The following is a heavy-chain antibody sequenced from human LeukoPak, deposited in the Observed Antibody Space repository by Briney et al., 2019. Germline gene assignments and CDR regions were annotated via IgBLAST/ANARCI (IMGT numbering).Heavy chain of an antibody. J-gene: IGHJ4*02. CDR3: AKGVIFWSDWYLADFDY. Sequence: PSETLSLTCTVSGGSISGSSYYWGWIRQPPGKGLEWIGSIYYSGSTYYNPSLKSRVTISVDTSKNQFSLKLNSVTATDTAVYYCAKGVIFWSDWYLADFDYWGQGTLVTVSS. V-gene: IGHV4-39*02. CDR1: GGSISGSSYY. CDR2: IYYSGST. D-gene: IGHD3-3*01.